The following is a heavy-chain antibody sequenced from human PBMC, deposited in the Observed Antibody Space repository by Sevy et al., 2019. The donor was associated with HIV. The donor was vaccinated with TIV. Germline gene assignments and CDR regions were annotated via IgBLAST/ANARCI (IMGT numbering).Heavy chain of an antibody. J-gene: IGHJ5*02. V-gene: IGHV3-7*04. CDR2: INPDGSGQ. D-gene: IGHD2-8*01. Sequence: GESLRLSCAASGISFRGHYLTWVRQRPGEGLESVAKINPDGSGQYYLDSVRGRFVISRDDHQNSLFLHLNDLKFDDTSVYYCTKEEWWRFDPWGRGTLVTVSS. CDR3: TKEEWWRFDP. CDR1: GISFRGHY.